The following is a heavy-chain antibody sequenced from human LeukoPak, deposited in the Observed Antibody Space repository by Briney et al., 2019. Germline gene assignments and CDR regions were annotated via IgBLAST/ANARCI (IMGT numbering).Heavy chain of an antibody. CDR1: GFTFSSYE. D-gene: IGHD5-24*01. CDR3: ARGRWDGYNLLDAFDI. Sequence: GGSLRLSCAASGFTFSSYEMNWVGQLQGKGLEWVQSIRSSGSTMYFADSVKGRFTISRDNAKNSLFLQMNSLRAGDTAVYYCARGRWDGYNLLDAFDIWGQGTVVTVSS. CDR2: IRSSGSTM. V-gene: IGHV3-48*03. J-gene: IGHJ3*02.